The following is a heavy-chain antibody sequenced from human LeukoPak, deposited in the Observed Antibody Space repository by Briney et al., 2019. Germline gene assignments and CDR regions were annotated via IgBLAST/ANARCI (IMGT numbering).Heavy chain of an antibody. CDR3: ANIGSSTFGSTGF. CDR2: VSNSGDTT. D-gene: IGHD3-16*01. CDR1: GFTFSTYG. V-gene: IGHV3-23*01. Sequence: GGSLRLSCLASGFTFSTYGMIWVRQAPGKGPEWVSLVSNSGDTTNYADSVKGRFTISRDNSKNTLYLQMDSLRAEDTAAYYCANIGSSTFGSTGFWGQGTLVTVSS. J-gene: IGHJ4*02.